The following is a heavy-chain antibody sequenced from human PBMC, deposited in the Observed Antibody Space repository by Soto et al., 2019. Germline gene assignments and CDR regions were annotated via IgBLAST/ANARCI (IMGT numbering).Heavy chain of an antibody. V-gene: IGHV3-53*01. CDR1: GFTVSSNY. D-gene: IGHD3-3*01. J-gene: IGHJ6*02. Sequence: PGGSLRLSCAASGFTVSSNYMSWVRQAPGKGLEWVSVIYSGGSTYYADSVKGRFTISRDNSKNTLYLQMNSLRAEDTAVYYCARDQVEREWSRHYYYGMDVWGQGTTVTVSS. CDR3: ARDQVEREWSRHYYYGMDV. CDR2: IYSGGST.